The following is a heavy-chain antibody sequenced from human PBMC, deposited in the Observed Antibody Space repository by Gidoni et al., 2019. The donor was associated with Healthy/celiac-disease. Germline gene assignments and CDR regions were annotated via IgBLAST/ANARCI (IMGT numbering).Heavy chain of an antibody. CDR1: GGPFSSYA. V-gene: IGHV1-69*01. CDR3: ARDGTMVQGVIRD. Sequence: QVQLVQSGAEVQKPGSSVKVSCKASGGPFSSYAISWVRQAPGQGLEWMGGIIPIFGTSNYAQKFQGRVTITADESTSTAYMELSSLRSEDTAVYYCARDGTMVQGVIRDWGQGTLVTVSS. J-gene: IGHJ4*02. CDR2: IIPIFGTS. D-gene: IGHD3-10*01.